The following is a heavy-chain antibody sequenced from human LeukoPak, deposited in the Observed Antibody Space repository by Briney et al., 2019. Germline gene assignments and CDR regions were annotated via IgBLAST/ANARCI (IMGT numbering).Heavy chain of an antibody. J-gene: IGHJ4*02. CDR1: GGSISTYF. CDR2: IYYSGST. Sequence: SESLSLTCTVAGGSISTYFRSWVRQPPGKGLEWIGYIYYSGSTNYNPSLKSRVTISVDTSKNQFALKLSSVTAADTAVYYCARGGSSWLDYWGQGTLVTVSS. D-gene: IGHD6-13*01. V-gene: IGHV4-59*01. CDR3: ARGGSSWLDY.